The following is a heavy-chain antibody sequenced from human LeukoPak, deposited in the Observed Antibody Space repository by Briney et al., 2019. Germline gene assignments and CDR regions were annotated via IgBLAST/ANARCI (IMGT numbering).Heavy chain of an antibody. V-gene: IGHV3-7*03. CDR1: GFTFSTYW. Sequence: PGGSLRLSCAASGFTFSTYWMSWVRQAPGKGLEWVATVKQDGNEKNYVDSVKGRFTISRDNGKNSLYLEMKNLRAEDTAVYYCSDPGVGFWGHGTLVTVSS. CDR2: VKQDGNEK. J-gene: IGHJ4*01. D-gene: IGHD3-3*01. CDR3: SDPGVGF.